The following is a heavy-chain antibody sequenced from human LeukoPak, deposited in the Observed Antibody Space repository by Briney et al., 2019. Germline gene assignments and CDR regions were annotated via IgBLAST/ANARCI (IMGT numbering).Heavy chain of an antibody. D-gene: IGHD6-19*01. Sequence: GASVKVSCKASGYTFTSYAMHWVRQAPGQRLEWMGWINASNGNTNYAQKLQGRVTMTTDTSTSTAYMELRSLRSDDTAVYYCARVAVADYYGMDVWGQGTTVTVSS. J-gene: IGHJ6*02. CDR3: ARVAVADYYGMDV. CDR2: INASNGNT. V-gene: IGHV1-3*01. CDR1: GYTFTSYA.